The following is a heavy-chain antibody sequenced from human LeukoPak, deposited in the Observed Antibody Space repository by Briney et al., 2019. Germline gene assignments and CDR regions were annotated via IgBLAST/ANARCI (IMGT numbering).Heavy chain of an antibody. J-gene: IGHJ4*02. V-gene: IGHV3-21*01. CDR1: GFTFSSYS. D-gene: IGHD3-10*01. Sequence: GGSLRLSCAASGFTFSSYSMSWVRQAPGKGLEWVSSISSSSSYKYYADSVKGRFTISRDTAKNSLYLQMNSLRAEATAVYYCSTENGVTMVRGVIKPLDYWRRGTLVTVSS. CDR2: ISSSSSYK. CDR3: STENGVTMVRGVIKPLDY.